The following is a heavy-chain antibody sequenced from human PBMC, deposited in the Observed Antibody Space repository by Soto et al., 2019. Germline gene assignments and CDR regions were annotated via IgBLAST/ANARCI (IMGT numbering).Heavy chain of an antibody. Sequence: ASVKVSCKASGYTFTGYYMHWVRQAPGQGLEWMGWINPNSGGTNYAQKFQGRVTMTRDTSISTAYMELSRLRSDDTAVYYCARDRVATRQAKWYFDYWGQGTLVTVSS. CDR1: GYTFTGYY. CDR3: ARDRVATRQAKWYFDY. J-gene: IGHJ4*02. D-gene: IGHD1-26*01. V-gene: IGHV1-2*02. CDR2: INPNSGGT.